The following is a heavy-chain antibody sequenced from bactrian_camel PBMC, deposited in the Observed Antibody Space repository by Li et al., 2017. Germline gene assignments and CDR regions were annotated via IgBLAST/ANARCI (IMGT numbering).Heavy chain of an antibody. V-gene: IGHV3S6*01. J-gene: IGHJ4*01. Sequence: HVQLVESGGDLVHTGGSVSLSCAASGYTYSSAYKRFCMGWFRQAPGKGREGVASIDSDGETTYADSVKGRFTISRDNAKNTLYLQMNTLKPEDTAMYYCTAGEWYVGRCPPRNYAQGTQVTVS. D-gene: IGHD2*01. CDR2: IDSDGET. CDR1: GYTYSSAYKRFC.